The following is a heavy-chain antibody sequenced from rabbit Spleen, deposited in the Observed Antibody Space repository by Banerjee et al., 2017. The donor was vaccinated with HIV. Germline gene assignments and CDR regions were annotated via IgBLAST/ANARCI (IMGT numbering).Heavy chain of an antibody. CDR3: VRGRYVYSGGVYWYYFDL. D-gene: IGHD1-1*01. Sequence: QSLEESGGGLVKPGASLTLTCTTSGFSFSNNYVMCWVRQAPGKGLELIASIHSNDGRTWYATWAKGRFTISKTSSTTVTLQMTSPTVADTATYFCVRGRYVYSGGVYWYYFDLWGQGNPRHRL. CDR2: IHSNDGRT. J-gene: IGHJ4*01. CDR1: GFSFSNNYV. V-gene: IGHV1S40*01.